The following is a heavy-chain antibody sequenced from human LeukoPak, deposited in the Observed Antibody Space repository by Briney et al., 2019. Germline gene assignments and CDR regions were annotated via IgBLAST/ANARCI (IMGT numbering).Heavy chain of an antibody. J-gene: IGHJ4*02. D-gene: IGHD6-13*01. CDR2: INHSGST. V-gene: IGHV4-34*01. Sequence: PSETLSLTCAVYGGSFSGYYWSWIRQPPGKGLEWIGEINHSGSTNYNPSLKSRVTISVDTSKNQFSLKLSSVTAADTAVYYCARGPRIAAGDTVDYWGQGTLVTVSS. CDR3: ARGPRIAAGDTVDY. CDR1: GGSFSGYY.